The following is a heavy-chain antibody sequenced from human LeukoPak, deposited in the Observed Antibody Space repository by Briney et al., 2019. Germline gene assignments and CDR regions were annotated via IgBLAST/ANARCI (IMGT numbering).Heavy chain of an antibody. CDR2: IIPIFGTA. J-gene: IGHJ6*02. V-gene: IGHV1-69*01. CDR1: GGTFSSCA. Sequence: ASVKVSCKASGGTFSSCAISWVRQAPGQGLEWMGGIIPIFGTANYAQKFQGRVTITADESTSTAYMELSSLRSEDTAVYYCARKADRDYYDSSGYSRALYYYYGMDVWGQGTTVTVSS. D-gene: IGHD3-22*01. CDR3: ARKADRDYYDSSGYSRALYYYYGMDV.